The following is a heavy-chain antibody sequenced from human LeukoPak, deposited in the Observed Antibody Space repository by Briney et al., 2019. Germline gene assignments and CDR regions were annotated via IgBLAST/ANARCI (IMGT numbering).Heavy chain of an antibody. CDR3: ARDQVDYSVSDYFDY. CDR1: GDSISSGTCN. V-gene: IGHV4-30-2*01. D-gene: IGHD5/OR15-5a*01. J-gene: IGHJ4*02. CDR2: ISQSGNA. Sequence: SETLSLTCTVSGDSISSGTCNWSWIRQPPGKGLEWIGYISQSGNAYFTPSLKSRATISVDRSKNHFSLNLKSVTAADTAVYYCARDQVDYSVSDYFDYWGKGTLVTVSS.